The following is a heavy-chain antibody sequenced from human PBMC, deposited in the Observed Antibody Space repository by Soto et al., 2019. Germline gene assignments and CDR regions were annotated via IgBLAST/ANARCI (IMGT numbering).Heavy chain of an antibody. D-gene: IGHD3-22*01. CDR1: GGSISSGGYA. CDR2: IYHSGST. Sequence: PSETLSLTCAVSGGSISSGGYAWSWIRQPPXKGLEWIGYIYHSGSTYYNPSLKSRVTISVDRSKNQFSLKLSSVTAADTAVYYCARTLRFGYDSSGYIFDYWGQGTLVTVSS. J-gene: IGHJ4*02. CDR3: ARTLRFGYDSSGYIFDY. V-gene: IGHV4-30-2*01.